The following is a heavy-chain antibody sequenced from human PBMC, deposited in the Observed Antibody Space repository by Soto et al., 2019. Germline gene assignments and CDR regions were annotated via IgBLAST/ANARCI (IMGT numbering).Heavy chain of an antibody. CDR3: ERGTKDLGYCSSTSCNHNRAPGDY. J-gene: IGHJ4*02. V-gene: IGHV4-34*01. CDR1: GGSFSGYY. CDR2: INHSGST. D-gene: IGHD2-2*01. Sequence: SETLSLTCAVYGGSFSGYYRSWLRQPPGKGLEWMGEINHSGSTNYNPSLKSRVTISVDTSKNQFSLKLSSVTAADTAVYYCERGTKDLGYCSSTSCNHNRAPGDYWGQGPLVTVS.